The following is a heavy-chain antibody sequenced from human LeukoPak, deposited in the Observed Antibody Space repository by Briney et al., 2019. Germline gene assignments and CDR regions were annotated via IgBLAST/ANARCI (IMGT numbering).Heavy chain of an antibody. CDR1: GGSISTAGYS. V-gene: IGHV4-30-2*01. CDR3: ARFTVPTIPSRFDP. CDR2: ILHSGIT. J-gene: IGHJ5*02. D-gene: IGHD5-12*01. Sequence: SETLSLTCAVSGGSISTAGYSWGWIRQPPGKGLEWIGHILHSGITYFNPSLKSRVTISPDRSKNQFSLKLSSVTAADTAVYYCARFTVPTIPSRFDPWGQGTLVTVSS.